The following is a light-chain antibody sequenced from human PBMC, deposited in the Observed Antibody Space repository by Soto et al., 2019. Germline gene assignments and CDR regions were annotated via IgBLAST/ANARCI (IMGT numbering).Light chain of an antibody. V-gene: IGKV3-20*01. CDR1: QSVGSSY. CDR3: QQYDSPLWT. J-gene: IGKJ1*01. Sequence: ENVLTQSPGTLSLSPGERATLSCRASQSVGSSYLAWYQQKPGQAPRLLIYSTSSRATDIPARFSGSGSGTDFTLTISRLAPEDFALYYCQQYDSPLWTFGQRTKVEIK. CDR2: STS.